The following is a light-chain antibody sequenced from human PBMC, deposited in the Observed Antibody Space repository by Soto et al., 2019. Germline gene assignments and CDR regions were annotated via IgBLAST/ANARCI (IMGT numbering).Light chain of an antibody. CDR3: SSYTSSSTQV. CDR1: SSDVGGYNY. CDR2: DVS. V-gene: IGLV2-14*01. J-gene: IGLJ1*01. Sequence: QSALTQPASVSGSPGQSITISCTGTSSDVGGYNYVSWYQQHPGKAPKLMIYDVSNRPSGVSNRFSGSKSGNTASLTISGLQAEDEADYYCSSYTSSSTQVXGTGTKVNVL.